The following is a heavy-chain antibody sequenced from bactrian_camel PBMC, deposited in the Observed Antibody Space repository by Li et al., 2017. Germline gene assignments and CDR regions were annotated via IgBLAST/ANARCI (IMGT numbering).Heavy chain of an antibody. CDR1: RNIFNRCA. CDR2: ISSDGRT. Sequence: HVQLVESGGGSVQVGGSLKLSCVAPRNIFNRCAMGWFRQVPGKERELVSLISSDGRTTYADSVKGRFTISRDNAKNTLYPQMNSLKPDDTGVYYCAATGQMLSVAGCRTQGTQVTVS. V-gene: IGHV3S53*01. D-gene: IGHD1*01. J-gene: IGHJ4*01.